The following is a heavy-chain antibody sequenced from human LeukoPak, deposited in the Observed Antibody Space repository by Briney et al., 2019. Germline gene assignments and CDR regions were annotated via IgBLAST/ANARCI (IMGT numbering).Heavy chain of an antibody. CDR1: GGSINNYH. CDR3: ARGTVLIIAAAGTVGNWFDP. CDR2: LSNSGST. Sequence: PSETLSLTCSVSGGSINNYHWSWIRQSPGKGLEWIGFLSNSGSTYYSASLRSRVTISVDTSKNHVSLKLRSVTAADTAVYYCARGTVLIIAAAGTVGNWFDPWGQGTLVTVSS. V-gene: IGHV4-59*12. D-gene: IGHD6-13*01. J-gene: IGHJ5*02.